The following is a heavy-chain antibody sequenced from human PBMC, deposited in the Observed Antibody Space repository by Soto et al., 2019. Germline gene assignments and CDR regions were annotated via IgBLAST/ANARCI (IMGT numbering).Heavy chain of an antibody. Sequence: SETLSLACTVSGGSISSSSYYWGWIRQPPGKGLEWIGSIYYSGSTYYNPSLKSRVTISVDTSKNQFSLKLSSVTAADTAVYYCARPSGTGPRQLRYFDSEVEYWGQGTLVTVSS. CDR3: ARPSGTGPRQLRYFDSEVEY. CDR2: IYYSGST. J-gene: IGHJ4*02. D-gene: IGHD3-9*01. CDR1: GGSISSSSYY. V-gene: IGHV4-39*01.